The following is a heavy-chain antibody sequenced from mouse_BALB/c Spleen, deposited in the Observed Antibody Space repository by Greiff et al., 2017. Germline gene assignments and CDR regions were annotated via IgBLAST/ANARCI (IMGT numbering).Heavy chain of an antibody. J-gene: IGHJ4*01. V-gene: IGHV5-12-2*01. CDR1: GFTFSSYT. Sequence: DVMLVESGGGLVQPGGSLKLSCAASGFTFSSYTMSWVRQTPEKRLEWVAYISNGGGSTYYPDTVKGRFTISRDNAKNTLYLQMSSLKSEDTAMYYCARHGSLLRLLYAMDYWGQGTSVTVSS. CDR2: ISNGGGST. D-gene: IGHD1-2*01. CDR3: ARHGSLLRLLYAMDY.